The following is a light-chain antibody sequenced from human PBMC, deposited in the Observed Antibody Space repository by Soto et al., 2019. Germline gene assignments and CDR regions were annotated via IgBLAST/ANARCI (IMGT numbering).Light chain of an antibody. V-gene: IGLV2-14*01. Sequence: QSALTQPASVSGSPGQSITISCTGTSSDVGYYNYVTWYQQHPGRAPKLMIYEVSYRPSGVSNRFSGSKSGNTASLTISGLQAEDEADYYCSSYTSTSTLVFGGGTKLTVL. CDR2: EVS. CDR3: SSYTSTSTLV. CDR1: SSDVGYYNY. J-gene: IGLJ3*02.